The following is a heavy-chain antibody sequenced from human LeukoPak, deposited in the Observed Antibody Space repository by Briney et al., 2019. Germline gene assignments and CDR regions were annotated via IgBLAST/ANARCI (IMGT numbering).Heavy chain of an antibody. CDR2: IYWNDDK. CDR1: GFSLSTSGVG. V-gene: IGHV2-5*01. Sequence: SGPTLLKPTQTLTLTCTFSGFSLSTSGVGVGWIRQPPGKALEWLALIYWNDDKRYSPSLKSRLTITKDTSKNQVVLTMTNMDPVDTATYYCAHSSLWFGEFYFDYWGQGTLVTVSS. D-gene: IGHD3-10*01. CDR3: AHSSLWFGEFYFDY. J-gene: IGHJ4*02.